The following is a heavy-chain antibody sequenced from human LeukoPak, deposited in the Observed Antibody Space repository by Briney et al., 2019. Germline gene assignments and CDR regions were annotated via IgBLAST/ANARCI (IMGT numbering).Heavy chain of an antibody. V-gene: IGHV4-4*07. CDR1: GGSISNYY. CDR2: IYTSGST. CDR3: ARDIWGSGSYYNANWFDP. J-gene: IGHJ5*02. Sequence: SETLSLTCSVSGGSISNYYWSWIRQPAGKGLEWIGRIYTSGSTNYNPSLKSRVTMSVDTSKNQFSLKLSSVTAADTAVYYCARDIWGSGSYYNANWFDPWGQGTLVTVSS. D-gene: IGHD3-10*01.